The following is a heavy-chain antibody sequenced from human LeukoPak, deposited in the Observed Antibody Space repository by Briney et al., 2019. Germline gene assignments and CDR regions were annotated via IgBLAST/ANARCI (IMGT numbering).Heavy chain of an antibody. CDR3: AKGYYGSGSYGWFDY. Sequence: GGSLRLSCAASGFTFSSYYMNWVRQAPGKGLEWVSSISDGSHDTYYADSVKGRFTISRDNSKNTLFLHMNSLRAEDTAVYSCAKGYYGSGSYGWFDYWGQGTLVTVSS. D-gene: IGHD3-10*01. CDR1: GFTFSSYY. J-gene: IGHJ4*02. V-gene: IGHV3-23*01. CDR2: ISDGSHDT.